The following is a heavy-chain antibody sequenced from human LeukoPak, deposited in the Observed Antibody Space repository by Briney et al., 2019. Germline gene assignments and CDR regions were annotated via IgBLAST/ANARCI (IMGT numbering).Heavy chain of an antibody. J-gene: IGHJ5*02. CDR3: ARHEYSGSYYGLSWFDP. D-gene: IGHD1-26*01. Sequence: PSETLSLTCTVSGGSISSSGYYWGWIRQPPGKGLEWIASIYYSGSTYYNPSLKSRVTISVDTSKNQLSLKLSSLTAADTAVYYCARHEYSGSYYGLSWFDPWGQGTLVTVSS. CDR1: GGSISSSGYY. V-gene: IGHV4-39*01. CDR2: IYYSGST.